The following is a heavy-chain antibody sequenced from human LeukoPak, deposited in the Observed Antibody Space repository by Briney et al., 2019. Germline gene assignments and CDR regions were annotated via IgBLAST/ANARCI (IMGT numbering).Heavy chain of an antibody. Sequence: SETLSLTCSVSGGSINNFYWSWIRQPPGKGLEWIGYIYYSGSTNTNYNPSLKSRVTISVDTSKNQFSLKLSSVTAADTAVYYCASMVPNYYDSSGYYWGYWGQGTLVTVSS. D-gene: IGHD3-22*01. CDR3: ASMVPNYYDSSGYYWGY. V-gene: IGHV4-59*08. CDR1: GGSINNFY. J-gene: IGHJ4*02. CDR2: IYYSGSTNT.